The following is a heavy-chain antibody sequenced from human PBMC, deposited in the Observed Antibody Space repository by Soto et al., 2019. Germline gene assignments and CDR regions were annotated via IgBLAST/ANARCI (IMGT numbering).Heavy chain of an antibody. J-gene: IGHJ3*02. Sequence: AETLSLTCTFSGGSISSYYWSWIRQPPGKGLEWIGYIYYSGSTNYNPSLKSRVTISVDTSKNQFSLKLSSVTAADTAVYYCGRYDYIWGSYHMNLAFDIWGQGTMVTVSS. CDR3: GRYDYIWGSYHMNLAFDI. V-gene: IGHV4-59*08. D-gene: IGHD3-16*02. CDR2: IYYSGST. CDR1: GGSISSYY.